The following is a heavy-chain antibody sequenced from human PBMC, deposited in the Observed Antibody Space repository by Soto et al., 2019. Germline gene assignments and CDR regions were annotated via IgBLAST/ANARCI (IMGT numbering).Heavy chain of an antibody. CDR2: IDPSDSYT. CDR1: GYSFTSYW. D-gene: IGHD3-10*01. Sequence: GESLKISCKGSGYSFTSYWISWVRQMPGKGLEWMGRIDPSDSYTNYSPSFQGHVTISADKSISTAYLQWSSLKASDTAMYYCARQRITMVRGVPTFDYWGQGTLVTVSS. CDR3: ARQRITMVRGVPTFDY. V-gene: IGHV5-10-1*01. J-gene: IGHJ4*02.